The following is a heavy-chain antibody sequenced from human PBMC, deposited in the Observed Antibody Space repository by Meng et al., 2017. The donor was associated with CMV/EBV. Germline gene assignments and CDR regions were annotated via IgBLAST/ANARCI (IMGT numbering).Heavy chain of an antibody. CDR3: TSELGYCSSTSCYVDY. Sequence: GGSLRLSCAASGFTFSNAWMSWVGQAPGKGLEWVGRIKSKTDGGTTDYAAPVKGRFTISRDDSKNTLYLQMNSLKTEDTAVYYCTSELGYCSSTSCYVDYWGQGTLVTVSS. V-gene: IGHV3-15*01. J-gene: IGHJ4*02. D-gene: IGHD2-2*01. CDR1: GFTFSNAW. CDR2: IKSKTDGGTT.